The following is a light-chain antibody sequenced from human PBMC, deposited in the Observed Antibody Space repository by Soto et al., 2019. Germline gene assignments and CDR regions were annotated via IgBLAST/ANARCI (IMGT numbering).Light chain of an antibody. J-gene: IGKJ1*01. CDR2: GAS. CDR3: QQYNNWTPWT. CDR1: QSVSSN. V-gene: IGKV3-15*01. Sequence: EIVMTQSPATLSVSPGERATLSCRASQSVSSNLKWYQQKPGQAPRLLIYGASTRATGIPARFSGSGSGTEFTLTSSSLQHEDFSVSYCQQYNNWTPWTFGQGPKVEIK.